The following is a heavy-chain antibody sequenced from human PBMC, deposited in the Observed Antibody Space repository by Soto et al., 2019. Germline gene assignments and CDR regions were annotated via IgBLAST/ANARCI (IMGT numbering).Heavy chain of an antibody. J-gene: IGHJ3*01. D-gene: IGHD3-22*01. CDR3: ARDARYYDSSES. V-gene: IGHV1-8*01. CDR1: GYTFTSYD. CDR2: MNPNSGNT. Sequence: GASVKVSCKASGYTFTSYDINWVRQATGRGLEWMGWMNPNSGNTGYAQKFQGRVTMTRNTSISTAYMELSSLRSEDTAVYYCARDARYYDSSESWGQGTMVTVSS.